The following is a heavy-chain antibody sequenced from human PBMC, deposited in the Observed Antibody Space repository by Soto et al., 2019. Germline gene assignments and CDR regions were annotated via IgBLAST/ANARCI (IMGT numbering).Heavy chain of an antibody. CDR1: GFSLSTSGVG. D-gene: IGHD6-13*01. V-gene: IGHV2-5*01. Sequence: QITLKESGPTLVKPTQTLTLTCTFSGFSLSTSGVGVGWIRQPPGKALEWLALIYWNDDKRYSPSLKSRLTITMDTSKNQVVLTMTNMDPVDTATYYCAPLSSSWYYYGMDVWGQGTTVTVS. CDR3: APLSSSWYYYGMDV. CDR2: IYWNDDK. J-gene: IGHJ6*02.